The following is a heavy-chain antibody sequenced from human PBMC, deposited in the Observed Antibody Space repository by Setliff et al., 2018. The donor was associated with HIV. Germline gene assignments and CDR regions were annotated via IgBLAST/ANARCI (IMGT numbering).Heavy chain of an antibody. Sequence: SETLSLTCTVSGGSISSYHWSWIRQPPGKGLEWIGYIYTSGSINYNPSLKSRVTISVDTSKNPFSLKLTSVAAADTATYYCARWRGVGATAWGQGTLVTVSS. CDR1: GGSISSYH. D-gene: IGHD1-26*01. V-gene: IGHV4-4*09. CDR2: IYTSGSI. J-gene: IGHJ4*02. CDR3: ARWRGVGATA.